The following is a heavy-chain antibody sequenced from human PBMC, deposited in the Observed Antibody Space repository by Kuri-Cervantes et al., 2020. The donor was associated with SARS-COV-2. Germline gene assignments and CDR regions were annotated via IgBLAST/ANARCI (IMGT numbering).Heavy chain of an antibody. CDR1: GGSISSGDYY. CDR2: IYYSGST. Sequence: SETLSLTCTVSGGSISSGDYYWSWIRQPPGKGLEWIGYIYYSGSTYYNPSLKGRVTISVDTSKNQFSLKLSSVTAADTAVYYCARVGVYSSSSGPGPNWFDPWGQGTLVTVSS. D-gene: IGHD6-6*01. J-gene: IGHJ5*02. V-gene: IGHV4-30-4*01. CDR3: ARVGVYSSSSGPGPNWFDP.